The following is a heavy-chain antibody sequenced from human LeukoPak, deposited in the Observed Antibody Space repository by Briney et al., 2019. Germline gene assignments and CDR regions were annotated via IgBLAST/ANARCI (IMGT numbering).Heavy chain of an antibody. D-gene: IGHD3-10*01. CDR1: DYSISNGYY. CDR2: IYHSGST. Sequence: SETLSLTCNVSDYSISNGYYWGWIRQPPGKGLEWIGSIYHSGSTYYNPSLKSRVTISVDTSKNQFSLKLSSVTAADTAVYYCARAVGSGSFQTYYYYMDVWGKGTTVTISS. J-gene: IGHJ6*03. V-gene: IGHV4-38-2*02. CDR3: ARAVGSGSFQTYYYYMDV.